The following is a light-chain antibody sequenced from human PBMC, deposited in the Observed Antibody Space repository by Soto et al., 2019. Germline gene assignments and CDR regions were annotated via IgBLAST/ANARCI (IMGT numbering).Light chain of an antibody. CDR2: AAS. Sequence: IQLTQSPSSLSASVGDRITITCRASQGISSSLAWYQQKPGKAPKLLIYAASTLQSGVPSRFSGSGFGTDFTLTISSLQPEDFATYYCQQVNSYPWTFGQGTKV. J-gene: IGKJ1*01. CDR3: QQVNSYPWT. CDR1: QGISSS. V-gene: IGKV1-9*01.